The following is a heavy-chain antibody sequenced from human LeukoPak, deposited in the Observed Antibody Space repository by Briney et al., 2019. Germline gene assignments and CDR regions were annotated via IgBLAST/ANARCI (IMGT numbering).Heavy chain of an antibody. V-gene: IGHV4-34*01. Sequence: SETLSLTCTVYAASFSGYYWSWVRQLPRKGLGWDGEINHIGSTNYNPCLKSRVTISVDTSKNQFSLKLSSVTAADTAVYYCARDGAKGYCSGGSCQPRFDPWGQGTLVTVSS. CDR3: ARDGAKGYCSGGSCQPRFDP. CDR2: INHIGST. D-gene: IGHD2-15*01. CDR1: AASFSGYY. J-gene: IGHJ5*02.